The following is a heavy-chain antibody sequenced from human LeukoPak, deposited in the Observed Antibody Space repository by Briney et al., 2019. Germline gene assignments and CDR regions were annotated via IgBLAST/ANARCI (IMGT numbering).Heavy chain of an antibody. V-gene: IGHV3-21*04. CDR1: GFTFSDYF. Sequence: GGSLRLSCAASGFTFSDYFINWVRQAPGKGLEWVSSISGSSSSIYYSDSVRGRFTTSRDNAKNSLYLQMNSLRAEDTALYYCAKGGLVTMAVAMYYFDQWGQGTLVTVSS. CDR2: ISGSSSSI. D-gene: IGHD6-19*01. CDR3: AKGGLVTMAVAMYYFDQ. J-gene: IGHJ4*02.